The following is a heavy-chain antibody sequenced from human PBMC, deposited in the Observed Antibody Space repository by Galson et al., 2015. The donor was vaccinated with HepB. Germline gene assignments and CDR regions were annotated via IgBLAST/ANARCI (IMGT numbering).Heavy chain of an antibody. CDR2: ISYDGSNK. D-gene: IGHD1-26*01. CDR3: AKVGRMRLELYYDYYMDV. J-gene: IGHJ6*03. Sequence: SLRLSCAASGFTFSSYAMHWVRQAPGKGLEWVAVISYDGSNKYYADSVKGRFTISRDNSKNTLYLQMNSLRAEDTAVYYCAKVGRMRLELYYDYYMDVWGKGTTVTVSS. CDR1: GFTFSSYA. V-gene: IGHV3-30*04.